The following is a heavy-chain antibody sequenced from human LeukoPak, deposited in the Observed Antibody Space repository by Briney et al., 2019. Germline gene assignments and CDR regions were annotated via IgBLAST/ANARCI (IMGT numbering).Heavy chain of an antibody. CDR1: GYTFTRYG. Sequence: ASVKVSCKASGYTFTRYGISWVRQAPGQGLEWMGWISAYNGNTNYAQKLQGRVTMTTDTSTSTAYMQLRSLRSDDTAVYYCARLRYCSSTSCPAPGDYYYYMDVWGKGTTVTVSS. V-gene: IGHV1-18*01. D-gene: IGHD2-2*01. J-gene: IGHJ6*03. CDR2: ISAYNGNT. CDR3: ARLRYCSSTSCPAPGDYYYYMDV.